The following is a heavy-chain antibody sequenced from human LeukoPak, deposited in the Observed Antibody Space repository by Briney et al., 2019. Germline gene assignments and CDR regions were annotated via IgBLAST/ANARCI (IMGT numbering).Heavy chain of an antibody. V-gene: IGHV3-23*01. CDR1: GFTFSNYA. Sequence: GGSLRLSCAASGFTFSNYAMSWLRQAPGKGLEWVSAISGSGDKTYYADSVRGRFAISRGNSKSTLYLQMNSLRAEDAAVYYCAKEWIGGRPLVVVAVHWGQGTLVTVS. J-gene: IGHJ4*02. CDR3: AKEWIGGRPLVVVAVH. D-gene: IGHD2-21*02. CDR2: ISGSGDKT.